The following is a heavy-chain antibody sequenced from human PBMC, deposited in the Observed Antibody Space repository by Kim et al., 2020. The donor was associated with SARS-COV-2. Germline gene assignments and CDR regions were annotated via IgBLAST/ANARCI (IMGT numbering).Heavy chain of an antibody. J-gene: IGHJ6*02. D-gene: IGHD2-2*01. V-gene: IGHV1-69*04. Sequence: QKFQGRVTITADKSTRTAYMELSSLRSEDTAVYYCARESVVVVPAAAPDVWGQGTTVTVSS. CDR3: ARESVVVVPAAAPDV.